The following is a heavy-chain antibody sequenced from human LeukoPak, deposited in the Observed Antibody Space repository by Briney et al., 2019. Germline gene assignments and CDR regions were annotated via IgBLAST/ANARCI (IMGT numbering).Heavy chain of an antibody. V-gene: IGHV3-74*01. D-gene: IGHD2-8*02. Sequence: GRSLRLSCAAPGFIFRSYWMHWVRQAPGKGLVWVSRINSDGSTTSYADSVKGRVTISRDNAKNTLHLQMNSLRAEDTAVYYCARVAVSGPTGWFDSWGQGTLVIVSS. CDR1: GFIFRSYW. J-gene: IGHJ5*01. CDR2: INSDGSTT. CDR3: ARVAVSGPTGWFDS.